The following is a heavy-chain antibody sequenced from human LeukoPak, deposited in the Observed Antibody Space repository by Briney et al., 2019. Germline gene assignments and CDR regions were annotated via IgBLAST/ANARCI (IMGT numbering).Heavy chain of an antibody. D-gene: IGHD3-16*01. V-gene: IGHV3-23*01. J-gene: IGHJ4*02. CDR2: IGSGADL. CDR3: AKDWPPHNRVYDCLDS. CDR1: GFAFGVHA. Sequence: GRSLRLSCAASGFAFGVHAMSWVRHAPGEGPEWVATIGSGADLFYAESVKGRFTISRDDPRNTLWLQMNSLRAEGTALYYCAKDWPPHNRVYDCLDSWGQGTQVTVS.